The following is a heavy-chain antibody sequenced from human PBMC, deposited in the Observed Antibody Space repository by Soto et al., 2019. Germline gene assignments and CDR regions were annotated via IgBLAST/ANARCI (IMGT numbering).Heavy chain of an antibody. J-gene: IGHJ4*02. CDR3: ARPPHSSSFDLFDY. Sequence: QLQLQESGPGLVKPSETLSLTCTVSGGSISSSSYYWGWIRQPPGKGLEWIGSIYYSGSTYYNPSLKSRVTISVDTSKNQFSLKLSSVTAADTAVYYCARPPHSSSFDLFDYWGQGTLVTVSS. CDR1: GGSISSSSYY. V-gene: IGHV4-39*01. CDR2: IYYSGST. D-gene: IGHD6-13*01.